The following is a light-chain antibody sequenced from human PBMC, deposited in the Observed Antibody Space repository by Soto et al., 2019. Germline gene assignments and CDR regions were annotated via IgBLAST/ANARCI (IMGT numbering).Light chain of an antibody. J-gene: IGKJ5*01. Sequence: EVVLTQSPATLSVSPGERATLSCRASESVNNKLGWYQQKPGQAPRLLIYRASTRATGIPARFSGSGSGTEFTLTISSLQSKDSAVYYCHKFNNLFPFTFGQGTRLEIK. CDR1: ESVNNK. V-gene: IGKV3-15*01. CDR2: RAS. CDR3: HKFNNLFPFT.